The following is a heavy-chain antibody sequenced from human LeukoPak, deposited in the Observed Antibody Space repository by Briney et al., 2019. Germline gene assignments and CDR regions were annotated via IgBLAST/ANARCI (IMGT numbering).Heavy chain of an antibody. CDR2: INPSGGST. J-gene: IGHJ3*02. CDR1: GYTFTSYY. V-gene: IGHV1-46*01. CDR3: ARGGHIRTTVTSDVFDI. D-gene: IGHD4-17*01. Sequence: ASVKVSCKASGYTFTSYYMHWVRQAPGPGLEWMGIINPSGGSTNYAQKFQGRVTMTRDMSTSTVYMELSSLRSEDTAVCYCARGGHIRTTVTSDVFDIWGQGTMVTVSS.